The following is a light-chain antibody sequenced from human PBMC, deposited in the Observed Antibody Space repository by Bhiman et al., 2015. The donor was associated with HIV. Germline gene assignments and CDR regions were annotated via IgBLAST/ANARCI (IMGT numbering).Light chain of an antibody. CDR3: SSYAGSNTFL. J-gene: IGLJ2*01. CDR2: DVT. Sequence: QSTLTQPASVSGSPGQSITISCTGTSSDVGDYSYVSWYQQHPGKAPKLIIYDVTERPSGVSTRFSGSKSGNTASLTISGLQADDEADYYCSSYAGSNTFLFGGGTKLTVL. CDR1: SSDVGDYSY. V-gene: IGLV2-14*03.